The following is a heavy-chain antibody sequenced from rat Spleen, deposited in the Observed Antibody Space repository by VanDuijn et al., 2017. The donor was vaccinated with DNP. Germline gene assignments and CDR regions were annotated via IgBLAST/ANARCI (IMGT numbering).Heavy chain of an antibody. V-gene: IGHV2-43*01. CDR2: VWIGGTT. CDR3: ARSPETSYIYFPWAY. D-gene: IGHD1-2*01. Sequence: QVQLRESGPGLVQPSQTLSLACTVSGFSLTNHHVHWVRQPSGKGLEWMGVVWIGGTTHISSIFKSRVSINRDTSRNQVFLEVNSLQSEDSATYYCARSPETSYIYFPWAYWGQGTLVTVSS. J-gene: IGHJ3*01. CDR1: GFSLTNHH.